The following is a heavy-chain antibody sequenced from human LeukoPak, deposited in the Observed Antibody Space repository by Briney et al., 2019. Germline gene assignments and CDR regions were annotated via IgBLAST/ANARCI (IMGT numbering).Heavy chain of an antibody. J-gene: IGHJ4*02. Sequence: SETLSLTCAVYGGSFSGYYWSWIRQPPGKGLEWIGEINHSGSTNYNPSLKSRVTISVDTSKNQFSLKLSSVTAADTAVYYCARGGWRRYLTGAPVDYWGQGTLVTVSS. CDR3: ARGGWRRYLTGAPVDY. CDR1: GGSFSGYY. CDR2: INHSGST. V-gene: IGHV4-34*01. D-gene: IGHD1-1*01.